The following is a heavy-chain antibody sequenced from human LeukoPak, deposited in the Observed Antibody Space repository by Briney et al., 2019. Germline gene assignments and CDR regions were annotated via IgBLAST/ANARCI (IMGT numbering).Heavy chain of an antibody. V-gene: IGHV5-51*01. CDR3: ARDILYYYDSSGYSDHDAFDI. CDR1: GYTFTSYW. D-gene: IGHD3-22*01. CDR2: IYPGDSDT. J-gene: IGHJ3*02. Sequence: GESLKISCKGSGYTFTSYWIGWVRQMPGKGLECMGIIYPGDSDTRYSPSFQGQVTISADKSISTAYLQWSSLKASDTAMYYCARDILYYYDSSGYSDHDAFDIWGQGTMVTVSS.